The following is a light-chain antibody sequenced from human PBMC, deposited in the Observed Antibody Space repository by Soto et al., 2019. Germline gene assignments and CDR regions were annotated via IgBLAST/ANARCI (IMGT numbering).Light chain of an antibody. Sequence: QSALTQPASVSGSPGQSITISCTGTSSDVGSYNYVSWYQHHPGKVPQLMIYDVSNRPSGVSNRFSGSKSGNTASLTISGLQAEDEADYYCSSYTSSNTYVFGTVTKVTVL. CDR1: SSDVGSYNY. V-gene: IGLV2-14*03. CDR2: DVS. J-gene: IGLJ1*01. CDR3: SSYTSSNTYV.